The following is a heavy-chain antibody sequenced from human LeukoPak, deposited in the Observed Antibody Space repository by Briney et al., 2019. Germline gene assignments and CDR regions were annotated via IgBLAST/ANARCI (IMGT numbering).Heavy chain of an antibody. J-gene: IGHJ4*02. V-gene: IGHV3-30-3*02. CDR1: GFTFSSYA. Sequence: GGSLRLSCAASGFTFSSYAMHWVRQAPGKGLEWVAVISYDGSNKYYADSVKGRFTISRDNAKNSLYLQMNSLRDEDTAVYYCAKSSYDSGSYYNAPFDDWGQGTLVTVSS. CDR2: ISYDGSNK. CDR3: AKSSYDSGSYYNAPFDD. D-gene: IGHD3-10*01.